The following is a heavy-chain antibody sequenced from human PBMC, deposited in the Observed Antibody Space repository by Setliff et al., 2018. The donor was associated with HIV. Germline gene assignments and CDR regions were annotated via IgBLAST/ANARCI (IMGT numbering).Heavy chain of an antibody. CDR1: GFTFSNYG. J-gene: IGHJ5*02. V-gene: IGHV3-33*01. CDR3: AGYHTDTSALA. D-gene: IGHD3-22*01. CDR2: IWYDGSEK. Sequence: GGSLRLSCAASGFTFSNYGMHWVRQVPGKGLEWVALIWYDGSEKYHADSVKGRFTISRDNSKNTVYLQMNSLSADDSAVYYCAGYHTDTSALAWGQGTLVTVSS.